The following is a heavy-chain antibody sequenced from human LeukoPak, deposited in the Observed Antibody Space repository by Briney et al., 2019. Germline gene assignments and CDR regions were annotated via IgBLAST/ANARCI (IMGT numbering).Heavy chain of an antibody. CDR2: IKSKTDGGTT. D-gene: IGHD5-18*01. Sequence: PGGSLRLSCAASGFTFSNAWMSWVRQAPGKGLEWVGRIKSKTDGGTTDYAAPVKGRFTISRDDSKNTLYLQMNSLKTEDTAVYYCTTDGKQLWGRYYYYYYMDVWGKGTTVTVSS. V-gene: IGHV3-15*01. CDR1: GFTFSNAW. J-gene: IGHJ6*03. CDR3: TTDGKQLWGRYYYYYYMDV.